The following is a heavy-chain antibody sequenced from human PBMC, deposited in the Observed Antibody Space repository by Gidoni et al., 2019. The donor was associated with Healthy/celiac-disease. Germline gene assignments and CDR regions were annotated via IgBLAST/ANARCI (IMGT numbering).Heavy chain of an antibody. V-gene: IGHV3-30*18. CDR3: AKDDQSIAARPLDY. CDR1: GFTFSSYG. Sequence: QVQLVESGGGVVKHGRSLRLSCAASGFTFSSYGMHWVRQAPGKGLEWVAVISYDGSNKYYADSVKGRFTISRDNSKNTLYLQMNSLRAEDTAVYYCAKDDQSIAARPLDYWGQGTLVTVSS. CDR2: ISYDGSNK. D-gene: IGHD6-6*01. J-gene: IGHJ4*02.